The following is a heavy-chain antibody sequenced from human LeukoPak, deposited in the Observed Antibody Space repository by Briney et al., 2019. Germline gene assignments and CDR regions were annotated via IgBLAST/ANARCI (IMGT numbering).Heavy chain of an antibody. CDR2: MKPDGSEK. J-gene: IGHJ4*02. CDR3: ARDGPWFGEFFDY. Sequence: GGSLRLSCVASGFTFSTYWMSWVRQAPGRGLEWVANMKPDGSEKSFVDSVKGRFTISRDNAKNSLYLQMNSLRAEDTAVYYCARDGPWFGEFFDYWGQGALVPVSS. V-gene: IGHV3-7*01. CDR1: GFTFSTYW. D-gene: IGHD3-10*01.